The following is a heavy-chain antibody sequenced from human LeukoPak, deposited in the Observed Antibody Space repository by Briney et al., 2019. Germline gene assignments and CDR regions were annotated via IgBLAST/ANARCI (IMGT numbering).Heavy chain of an antibody. Sequence: PGGSLRLSCAASGFTFSHHGMHWVRQAPGKGLEWVAFIRNDGSNKYYADSVKGRFTISRDNSKNTLYLQMNSLRAEDTAVYYCAKGGSLLWFGEFPLFWGQGTLVTVSS. CDR3: AKGGSLLWFGEFPLF. CDR2: IRNDGSNK. V-gene: IGHV3-30*02. CDR1: GFTFSHHG. J-gene: IGHJ4*02. D-gene: IGHD3-10*01.